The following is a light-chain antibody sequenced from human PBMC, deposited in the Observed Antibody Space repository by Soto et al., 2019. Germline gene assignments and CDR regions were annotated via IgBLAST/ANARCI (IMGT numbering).Light chain of an antibody. CDR2: DGT. Sequence: QSVLTQPRSVSGSPGQSVTISCTGTSSDVGGYDYVSWYQQHPGKVPKVMIYDGTRRPSGVPDRFSASKSGNTASLTISGLQADDEADYYCCSYAGSYSWVFGGGTQLTVL. CDR1: SSDVGGYDY. CDR3: CSYAGSYSWV. V-gene: IGLV2-11*01. J-gene: IGLJ3*02.